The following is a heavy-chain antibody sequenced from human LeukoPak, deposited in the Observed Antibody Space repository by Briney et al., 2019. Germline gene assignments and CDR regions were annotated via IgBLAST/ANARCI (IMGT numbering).Heavy chain of an antibody. Sequence: GGSLKLSCAASGFTFSGSAMHWVRQASGKGLEWVGRIRSKANSYATAYAASVKGRFTISRDNSKNTLYLQMNSLRAEDTAIYYCAKPHYGLGGSYFDFWGQGTLVTVSS. CDR2: IRSKANSYAT. CDR3: AKPHYGLGGSYFDF. D-gene: IGHD3-10*01. V-gene: IGHV3-73*01. J-gene: IGHJ4*02. CDR1: GFTFSGSA.